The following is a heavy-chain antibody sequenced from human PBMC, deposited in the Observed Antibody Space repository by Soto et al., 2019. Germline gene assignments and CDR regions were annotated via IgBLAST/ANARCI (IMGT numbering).Heavy chain of an antibody. CDR3: VRVAGSASWYETDS. V-gene: IGHV4-38-2*01. D-gene: IGHD6-13*01. Sequence: SETLSLTCAVSGYSISSGYYWGWIRQPPGKGLEWLGTTYYGASSYYNPSLRSRITILLDASTNQLSLKLSSVTAADTAVYSCVRVAGSASWYETDSWGQGIMVTVYS. J-gene: IGHJ4*02. CDR1: GYSISSGYY. CDR2: TYYGASS.